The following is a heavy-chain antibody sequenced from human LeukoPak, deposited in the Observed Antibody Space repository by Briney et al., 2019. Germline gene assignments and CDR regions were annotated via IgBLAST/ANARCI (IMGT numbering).Heavy chain of an antibody. D-gene: IGHD6-13*01. CDR1: GLTLSTYW. CDR2: ISPDGTIT. V-gene: IGHV3-74*03. CDR3: ATLLAAAGEGRFDY. Sequence: GGSLRLSCAASGLTLSTYWMHWVRQGPGKGLVWVSYISPDGTITKYAYSVKGRFTISRDNSKNTLYLQMNSLRAEDTAVYYCATLLAAAGEGRFDYWGQGTLVTVSS. J-gene: IGHJ4*02.